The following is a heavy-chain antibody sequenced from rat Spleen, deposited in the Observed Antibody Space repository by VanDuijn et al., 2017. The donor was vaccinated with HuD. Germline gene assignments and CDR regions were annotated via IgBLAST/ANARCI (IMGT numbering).Heavy chain of an antibody. CDR3: ARGAYYGSAFAY. CDR1: GFSLTSYG. Sequence: QVQLKESGPGLVQPSQTLSLTCTVSGFSLTSYGVSWVRQPPGKGLDWIGTIWRGGNTDYNSALKSRLSISRDTSKSQVLLNMNSLQTEDTAMYFCARGAYYGSAFAYWGQGVMVTVSS. V-gene: IGHV2-16*01. CDR2: IWRGGNT. D-gene: IGHD1-7*01. J-gene: IGHJ2*01.